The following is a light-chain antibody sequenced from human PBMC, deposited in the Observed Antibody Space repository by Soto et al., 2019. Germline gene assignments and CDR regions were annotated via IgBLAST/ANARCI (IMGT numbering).Light chain of an antibody. Sequence: QSALTQPASVSGSPGQSITISCTGTSSDVGTYNYVSWYQHRPGKAPNLMIYDVSYRPSGVPNRFSGSTSANTASLTISGLQAADEADYYCCSYTTSNTQVFGGGSKLTVL. V-gene: IGLV2-14*01. CDR3: CSYTTSNTQV. J-gene: IGLJ3*02. CDR1: SSDVGTYNY. CDR2: DVS.